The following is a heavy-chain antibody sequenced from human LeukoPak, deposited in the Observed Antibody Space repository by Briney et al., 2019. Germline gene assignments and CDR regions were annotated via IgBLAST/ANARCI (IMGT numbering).Heavy chain of an antibody. V-gene: IGHV1-3*01. CDR2: MNAGNGDT. J-gene: IGHJ6*02. CDR3: ARDATYCRGSTCSYYGLDV. Sequence: ASVKVSCKASGYTFTSYGISWVRQAPGQGLEWMGWMNAGNGDTKYSQKFQGRVTISRDTSASTAYMELSSLTSEDTAVYYCARDATYCRGSTCSYYGLDVWGQGTTVTVSS. D-gene: IGHD2-15*01. CDR1: GYTFTSYG.